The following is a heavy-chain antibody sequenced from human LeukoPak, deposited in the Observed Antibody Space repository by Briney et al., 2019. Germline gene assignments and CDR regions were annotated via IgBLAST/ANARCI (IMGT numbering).Heavy chain of an antibody. Sequence: AGGSLRLSCAASGFTFSSYAMSWVRQAPGKGLEWVSTISGSGGSTYYADSVKGRFTISRDNSKNTLYLQMNGLRAEDTAVYYCAKFGVGATYFDYWGQGTLVTVSS. V-gene: IGHV3-23*01. CDR2: ISGSGGST. J-gene: IGHJ4*02. CDR1: GFTFSSYA. D-gene: IGHD1-26*01. CDR3: AKFGVGATYFDY.